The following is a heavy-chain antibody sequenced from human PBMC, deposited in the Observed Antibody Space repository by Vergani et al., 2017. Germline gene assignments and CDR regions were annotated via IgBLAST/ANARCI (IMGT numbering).Heavy chain of an antibody. Sequence: EVQLVESGGGLVQPGGSLRLSCAASGFTVSSNYMSWVRQAPGKGLEWVSAISGSGGSTYYADSVKGRFTISRDNSKNTLYLQMNSLRAEDTAVYYCVQYSVAPWMDVWGQGTTVTVSS. CDR1: GFTVSSNY. V-gene: IGHV3-23*04. CDR2: ISGSGGST. CDR3: VQYSVAPWMDV. J-gene: IGHJ6*02. D-gene: IGHD5-18*01.